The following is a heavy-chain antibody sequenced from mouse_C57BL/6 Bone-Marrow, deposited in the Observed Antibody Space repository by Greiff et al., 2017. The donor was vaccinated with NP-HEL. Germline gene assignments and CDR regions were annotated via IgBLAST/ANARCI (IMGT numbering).Heavy chain of an antibody. D-gene: IGHD1-1*01. J-gene: IGHJ1*03. CDR1: GYTFTNYW. Sequence: QVQLKESGAELVRPGPSVKMSCKASGYTFTNYWIGWAKQRPGHGLEWIGDIYPGGGYTNYNEKFKGKATLTADKSSSTAYMQFSSLTSEDSAIYYCARGGVITTVVAPFDVWGTGTTVTVSS. CDR2: IYPGGGYT. V-gene: IGHV1-63*01. CDR3: ARGGVITTVVAPFDV.